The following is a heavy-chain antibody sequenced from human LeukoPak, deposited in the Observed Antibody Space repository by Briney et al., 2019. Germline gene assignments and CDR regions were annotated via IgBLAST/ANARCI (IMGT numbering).Heavy chain of an antibody. CDR3: ARARFVAVADNHFDP. D-gene: IGHD6-19*01. CDR2: IIPIFGTA. Sequence: ASVKVSCKASGGTFSSYAISWVRQAPGQGLEWMGGIIPIFGTANYAQKFQGRVTITADESTSTAHMELSSLRSEDTAVYYCARARFVAVADNHFDPWGQGTLVTVSS. J-gene: IGHJ5*02. CDR1: GGTFSSYA. V-gene: IGHV1-69*13.